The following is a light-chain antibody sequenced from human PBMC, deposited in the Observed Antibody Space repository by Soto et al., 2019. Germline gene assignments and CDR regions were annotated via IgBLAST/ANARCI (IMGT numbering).Light chain of an antibody. CDR3: QQYGSLPYT. V-gene: IGKV3-20*01. CDR2: GTF. Sequence: EIVLTQSPGTLSLSPGKRATLSCRASQSLSTTDLVWYQHKSGQPPTLVIHGTFTTASGIPARFSGDGSGTDFTLTISRLEPDDSAVYYCQQYGSLPYTFGRGTRLEI. CDR1: QSLSTTD. J-gene: IGKJ5*01.